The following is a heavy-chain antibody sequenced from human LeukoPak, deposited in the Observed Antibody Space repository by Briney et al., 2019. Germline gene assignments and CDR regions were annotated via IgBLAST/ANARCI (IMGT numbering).Heavy chain of an antibody. CDR1: RFTFSSYG. Sequence: GGSLRLSCAASRFTFSSYGMHWVRQTPGKGPEWVAFIRHDGSYQQYADSVKGRFTVSRDNSKDTVYLQMNSLRTEDTAVYYCAKNRDSSDYPRDIDYWGQGTLVTVSS. V-gene: IGHV3-30*02. CDR3: AKNRDSSDYPRDIDY. CDR2: IRHDGSYQ. D-gene: IGHD6-19*01. J-gene: IGHJ4*02.